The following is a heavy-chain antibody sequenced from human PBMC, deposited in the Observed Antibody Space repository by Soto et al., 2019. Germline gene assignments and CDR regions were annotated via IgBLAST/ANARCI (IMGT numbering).Heavy chain of an antibody. V-gene: IGHV3-23*01. CDR1: GFIFNNFG. J-gene: IGHJ4*02. Sequence: DVQVLESGGGLVQPGGSLRLSCEGSGFIFNNFGMNWVRQAPGKGLDWVSGISASGGSTYYADSVKGRFTISRDNSKNTLFLKMNSLRAEDTAMYYCAKAPAASGVDYWGQGTLVIVSS. CDR2: ISASGGST. D-gene: IGHD6-13*01. CDR3: AKAPAASGVDY.